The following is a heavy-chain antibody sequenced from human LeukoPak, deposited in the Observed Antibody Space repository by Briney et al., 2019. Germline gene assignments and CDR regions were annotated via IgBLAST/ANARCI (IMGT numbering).Heavy chain of an antibody. J-gene: IGHJ4*02. Sequence: GGSLRLSCAASGFTFSTYWMNWYRQAPGKGLEWVGNINQDASEINYVDSVRGRFTISRDNAKNSLHLQMNSLRAEDTAVYYCATDRNNSDWQKRFDSWGQGTLVTVSS. CDR2: INQDASEI. CDR3: ATDRNNSDWQKRFDS. D-gene: IGHD2-21*02. V-gene: IGHV3-7*01. CDR1: GFTFSTYW.